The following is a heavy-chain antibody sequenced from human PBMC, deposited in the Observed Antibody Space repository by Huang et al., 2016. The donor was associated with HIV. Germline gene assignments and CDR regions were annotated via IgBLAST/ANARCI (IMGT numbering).Heavy chain of an antibody. CDR3: ARVRGYSGSYYGMDV. Sequence: QVQLVQSGAEVKKPGSSVKVSCKASGGTFSNHGFSWVRQAPGQGLEWMGGIIPVFGTQYYTPKLRGRVTITADESTSTVYMELSSLTPDDTAEYYCARVRGYSGSYYGMDVWGQGTTVTVSS. D-gene: IGHD1-26*01. CDR2: IIPVFGTQ. V-gene: IGHV1-69*01. CDR1: GGTFSNHG. J-gene: IGHJ6*02.